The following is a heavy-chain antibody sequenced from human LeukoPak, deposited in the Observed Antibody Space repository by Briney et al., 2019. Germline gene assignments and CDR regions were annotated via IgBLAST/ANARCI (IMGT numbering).Heavy chain of an antibody. CDR1: GGSFSGYY. V-gene: IGHV4-34*01. J-gene: IGHJ6*03. D-gene: IGHD3-22*01. CDR2: INHSGST. CDR3: ARTYYYDSSGYFWDYYYMDV. Sequence: SETLSLTCAVYGGSFSGYYWSWIRQPPGKGLEWIGEINHSGSTNYNPSLKSRVTISVDTSKNQFSLKLSSVTAADTAVYYCARTYYYDSSGYFWDYYYMDVWGKGTTVTVSS.